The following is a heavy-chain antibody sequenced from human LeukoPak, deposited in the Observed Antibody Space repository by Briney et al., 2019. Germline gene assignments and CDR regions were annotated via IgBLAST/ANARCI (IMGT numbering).Heavy chain of an antibody. CDR1: GGSISSYY. CDR3: ARVPYGGSASLFDY. D-gene: IGHD6-6*01. CDR2: IYSSGGT. Sequence: SETLSLTCTVSGGSISSYYWSWLRQPPGKGLEWIGYIYSSGGTNYNPSLKSRVTISVDTSKNPFSLKLSSVTAADTAYYYCARVPYGGSASLFDYWRQGTLVTVSS. V-gene: IGHV4-59*01. J-gene: IGHJ4*02.